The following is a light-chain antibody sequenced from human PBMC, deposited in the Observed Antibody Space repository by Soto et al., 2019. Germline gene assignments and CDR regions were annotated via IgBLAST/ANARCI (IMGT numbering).Light chain of an antibody. CDR3: QQYATSPRT. CDR1: QSVSSNS. Sequence: EIVLTQSPGTLYLSPGERATLSCRASQSVSSNSLVWYQQKPGQAPRLLIYGASSRATGIPDRFSGSGSGTDFTLTISRLEPEDFAVYSCQQYATSPRTFGQGTKVEI. CDR2: GAS. V-gene: IGKV3-20*01. J-gene: IGKJ1*01.